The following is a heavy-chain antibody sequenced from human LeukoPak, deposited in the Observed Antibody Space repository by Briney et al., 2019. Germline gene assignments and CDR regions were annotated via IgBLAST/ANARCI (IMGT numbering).Heavy chain of an antibody. CDR1: GDSVTSGGYY. Sequence: SETLSLTCTVSGDSVTSGGYYWNWIRQRPVKGLEWIGYIYYTGSTNYNPSLKSRINISADTSKNQFSLKLKSVTAADTAIYYCARSGLYYPGSGSFAYWGQGALVTVSS. D-gene: IGHD3-10*01. CDR3: ARSGLYYPGSGSFAY. J-gene: IGHJ4*02. CDR2: IYYTGST. V-gene: IGHV4-31*03.